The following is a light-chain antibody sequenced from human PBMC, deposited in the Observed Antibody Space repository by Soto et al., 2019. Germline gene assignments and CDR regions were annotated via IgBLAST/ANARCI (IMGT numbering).Light chain of an antibody. Sequence: ELVLTQSPATLSFSPGERATLSCRANQSVSRCLAWYQQRPGQAPRLLIYDASKRATGIPARFRGSGSGTDFTLTISSLEPEDFVVYYCQQRSDWPHTFGGGTKVEIK. J-gene: IGKJ4*01. CDR3: QQRSDWPHT. CDR2: DAS. CDR1: QSVSRC. V-gene: IGKV3-11*01.